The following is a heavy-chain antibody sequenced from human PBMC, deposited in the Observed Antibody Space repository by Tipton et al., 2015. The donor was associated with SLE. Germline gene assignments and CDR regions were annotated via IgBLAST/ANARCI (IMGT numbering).Heavy chain of an antibody. CDR2: IRSKANSYAT. D-gene: IGHD6-13*01. J-gene: IGHJ4*02. Sequence: SLRLSCAVSGFTFSSYAMHWVRQASGKGLEWVGRIRSKANSYATAYAASVKGRFTISRDDSKNTAYLQMNSLKTEDTAVYYCTRTDSSSWYDYWGQGTLVTVSS. V-gene: IGHV3-73*01. CDR1: GFTFSSYA. CDR3: TRTDSSSWYDY.